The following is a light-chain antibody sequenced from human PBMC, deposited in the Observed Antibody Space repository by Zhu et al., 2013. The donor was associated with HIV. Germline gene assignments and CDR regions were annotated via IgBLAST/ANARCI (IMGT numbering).Light chain of an antibody. Sequence: DIQVTQSPSTLSASVGDRVTITCRASQAISYSLAWYQQKPGKVPQLLIYGASTLEVGVPSRFSGSGFGTEFTLTISCLQSEDFATYYCQQYYSYPITFGQGTRLDIK. CDR3: QQYYSYPIT. V-gene: IGKV1-5*03. J-gene: IGKJ5*01. CDR2: GAS. CDR1: QAISYS.